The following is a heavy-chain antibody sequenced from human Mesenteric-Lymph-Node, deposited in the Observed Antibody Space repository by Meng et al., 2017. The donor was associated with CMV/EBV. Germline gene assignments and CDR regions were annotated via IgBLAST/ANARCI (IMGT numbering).Heavy chain of an antibody. CDR3: ARYTTNWSDLDY. CDR1: GSTFGSYN. CDR2: INTNTGNP. D-gene: IGHD1-1*01. Sequence: CQASGSTFGSYNLPWVRREPGQGLGWMGWINTNTGNPTYGQGFTRRFAFYLDTSVSTEYMQMSSLEAEDTAVYYCARYTTNWSDLDYWGQGTLVTVSS. J-gene: IGHJ4*02. V-gene: IGHV7-4-1*02.